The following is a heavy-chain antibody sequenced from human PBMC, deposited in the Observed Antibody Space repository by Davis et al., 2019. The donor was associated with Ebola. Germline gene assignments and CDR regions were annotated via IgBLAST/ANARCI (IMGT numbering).Heavy chain of an antibody. CDR2: IYYSGST. CDR1: GGSISSYY. V-gene: IGHV4-59*05. CDR3: ARHDYGDYVYYYYGMDV. D-gene: IGHD4-17*01. Sequence: PGGSLRLSCTVSGGSISSYYWSWIRQPPGKGLEWIGSIYYSGSTYYNPSLKSRVTISVDTSKNQFSLKLSSVTAADTAVYYCARHDYGDYVYYYYGMDVWGQGTTVTVSS. J-gene: IGHJ6*02.